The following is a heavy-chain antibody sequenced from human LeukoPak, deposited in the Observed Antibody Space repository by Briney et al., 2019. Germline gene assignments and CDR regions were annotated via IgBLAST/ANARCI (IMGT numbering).Heavy chain of an antibody. CDR3: ARRPHGYKNDY. CDR2: INHSGST. V-gene: IGHV4-34*01. Sequence: PSETPSLTCAVYGGSFSGYYWSWIRQPPGKGLEWIGEINHSGSTNYNPSLKSRVTISVDTSKNQFSLKLSSVTAADTAVYYCARRPHGYKNDYWGQGTLVTVSS. D-gene: IGHD5-12*01. J-gene: IGHJ4*02. CDR1: GGSFSGYY.